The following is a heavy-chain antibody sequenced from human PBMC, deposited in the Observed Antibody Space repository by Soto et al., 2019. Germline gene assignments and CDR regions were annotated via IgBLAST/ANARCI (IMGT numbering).Heavy chain of an antibody. Sequence: TLSLTCAVSGGSISSGGYSWSWIRQPPGKGLEWIGYIYHSGSTYYNPSLKSRVTISVDRSKNQFSLKLSSVTASDTAVYYCARVPDRWGQGTLVTVSS. CDR1: GGSISSGGYS. CDR3: ARVPDR. CDR2: IYHSGST. J-gene: IGHJ5*02. D-gene: IGHD2-2*01. V-gene: IGHV4-30-2*01.